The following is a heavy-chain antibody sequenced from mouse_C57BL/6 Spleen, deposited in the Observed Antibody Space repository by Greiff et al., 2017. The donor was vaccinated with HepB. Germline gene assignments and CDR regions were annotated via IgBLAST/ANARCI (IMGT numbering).Heavy chain of an antibody. J-gene: IGHJ3*01. CDR1: GYTFTSYW. CDR2: IHPSDSDT. V-gene: IGHV1-74*01. Sequence: QVQLQQPGAELVKPGASVKVSCKASGYTFTSYWMHWVKQRPGQGLEWIGRIHPSDSDTNYNQKFKGKATLTVDKSSSTAYLQLSSLTSEDSAVYYCANYYGSSGWFAYWGQGTLVTVSA. D-gene: IGHD1-1*01. CDR3: ANYYGSSGWFAY.